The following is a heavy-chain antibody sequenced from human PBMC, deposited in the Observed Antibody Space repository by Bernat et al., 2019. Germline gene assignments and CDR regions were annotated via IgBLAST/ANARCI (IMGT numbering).Heavy chain of an antibody. Sequence: QVQLVQSGAEVKKPGASVKVSCKAPGYTFTSYGISWVRQAPGQGLEWMGWISAYNGNTNYAQKLQGRVTMTTDTSTSTAYMELRSLRSDDTAVYYCARSYCSGGSCYPNWFDPWGQGTLVTVSS. V-gene: IGHV1-18*01. CDR2: ISAYNGNT. J-gene: IGHJ5*02. D-gene: IGHD2-15*01. CDR3: ARSYCSGGSCYPNWFDP. CDR1: GYTFTSYG.